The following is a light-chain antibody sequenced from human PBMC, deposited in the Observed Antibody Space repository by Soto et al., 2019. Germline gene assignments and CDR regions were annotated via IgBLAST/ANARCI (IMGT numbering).Light chain of an antibody. Sequence: EIVLTQSPGTLSLSPGERATLSCRASQSVASNFLAWYQQQPGQAPRLLISGASSRATGIPDRFSGSGSGTDFTLTISILEPEYFAVYYCQHYGTSPQTFGQGTKVEIK. V-gene: IGKV3-20*01. CDR3: QHYGTSPQT. CDR2: GAS. CDR1: QSVASNF. J-gene: IGKJ1*01.